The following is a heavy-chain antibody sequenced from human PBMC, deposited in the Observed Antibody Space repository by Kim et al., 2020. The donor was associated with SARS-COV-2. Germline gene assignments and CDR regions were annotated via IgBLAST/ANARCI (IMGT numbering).Heavy chain of an antibody. CDR3: ARGLGGSGSYYIRMIVKPANYYFDY. Sequence: SETLSLTCAVYGGSFSGYYWSWIRQPPGKGLEWIGEINHSGSTNYNPSLKSRVTISVDTSKNQFSLKLSSVTAADTAVYYCARGLGGSGSYYIRMIVKPANYYFDYWGQGTLVTVSS. CDR1: GGSFSGYY. V-gene: IGHV4-34*01. J-gene: IGHJ4*02. D-gene: IGHD3-10*01. CDR2: INHSGST.